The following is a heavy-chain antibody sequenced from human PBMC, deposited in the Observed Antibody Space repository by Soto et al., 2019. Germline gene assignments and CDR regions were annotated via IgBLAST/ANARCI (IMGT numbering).Heavy chain of an antibody. CDR1: GFTFSSYG. CDR3: AADSSGYYYGVIDY. J-gene: IGHJ4*02. D-gene: IGHD3-22*01. V-gene: IGHV3-30*03. Sequence: QVQLVESGGGVVQPGRSLRLSCAASGFTFSSYGMHWVRQAPGKGLEWVAVISFDGSNEYSADSVKGRFSISRDNSKNTRYLQMNRLRAEDTAVYYCAADSSGYYYGVIDYWGQGPRVTVSS. CDR2: ISFDGSNE.